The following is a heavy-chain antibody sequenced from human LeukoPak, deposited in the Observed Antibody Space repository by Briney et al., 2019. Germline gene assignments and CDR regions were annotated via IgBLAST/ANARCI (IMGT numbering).Heavy chain of an antibody. CDR1: GFIFSSYW. Sequence: GGSLRLSCAASGFIFSSYWMSWVRQAPGKGLEWVANIKQGGSEKYYVDSVKGRFTISRDSAKISLYLQMNSLRAEDTAVYYCARDAYRDRYFDYWGQGTLVTVSS. D-gene: IGHD4-11*01. V-gene: IGHV3-7*01. J-gene: IGHJ4*02. CDR2: IKQGGSEK. CDR3: ARDAYRDRYFDY.